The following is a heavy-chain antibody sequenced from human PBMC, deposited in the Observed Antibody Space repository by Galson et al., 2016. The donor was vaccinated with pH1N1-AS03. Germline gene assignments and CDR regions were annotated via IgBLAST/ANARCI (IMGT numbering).Heavy chain of an antibody. CDR2: INADNTDT. J-gene: IGHJ4*02. D-gene: IGHD3-22*01. Sequence: KASGYTFTNYAVHWVRQAPGQRLEWMGWINADNTDTKYSQKFQDRVTITRDTFATTAYMELSSLRSEDTAVYYCARTNYYHSSGDYWGQGTLVTVSS. V-gene: IGHV1-3*01. CDR3: ARTNYYHSSGDY. CDR1: GYTFTNYA.